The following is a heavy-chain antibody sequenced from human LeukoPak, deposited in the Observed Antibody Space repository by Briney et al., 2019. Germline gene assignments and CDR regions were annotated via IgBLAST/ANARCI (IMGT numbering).Heavy chain of an antibody. CDR3: ARGLNDSWTGENY. CDR2: INRSGST. CDR1: GYSISSGYY. J-gene: IGHJ4*02. D-gene: IGHD3-3*01. Sequence: SSETLSLTCTVSGYSISSGYYWSWIRQPPGKGLEWIGEINRSGSTNYNPSLKSRVTISLDTSKSQFSLKVRYVTAADTAVYYCARGLNDSWTGENYWGQGTLVTVSS. V-gene: IGHV4-38-2*02.